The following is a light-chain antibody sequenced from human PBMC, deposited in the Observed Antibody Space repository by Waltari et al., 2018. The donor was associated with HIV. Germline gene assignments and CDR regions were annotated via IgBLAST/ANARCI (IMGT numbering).Light chain of an antibody. CDR2: EVS. CDR1: SSDVGGYNY. CDR3: CSYAGSYTHVV. V-gene: IGLV2-11*01. J-gene: IGLJ2*01. Sequence: QSALTQPRSVSGSPGQSVTISCTGTSSDVGGYNYVSWYQQHTGKAPKLMIDEVSKRPSGVPDRFSGSKSGNTASLTISGLQAEDEADYYCCSYAGSYTHVVFGGGTKLTVL.